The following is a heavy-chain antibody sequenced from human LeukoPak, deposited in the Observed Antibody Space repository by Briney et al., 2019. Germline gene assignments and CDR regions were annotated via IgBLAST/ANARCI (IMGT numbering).Heavy chain of an antibody. J-gene: IGHJ4*02. CDR1: GFTFSSLA. D-gene: IGHD3-9*01. CDR3: AKDLGVRYFDWLIPGSDY. Sequence: PGGSLRLSCTASGFTFSSLAMTWVRQAPGKGLEWVAVISYDGSNKYYADSVKGRFTISRDNSKNTLYLQMNSLRAEDTAVYYCAKDLGVRYFDWLIPGSDYWGQGTLVTVSS. V-gene: IGHV3-30*18. CDR2: ISYDGSNK.